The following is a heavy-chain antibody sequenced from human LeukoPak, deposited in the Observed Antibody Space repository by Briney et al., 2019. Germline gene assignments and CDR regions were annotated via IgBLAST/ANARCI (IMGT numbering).Heavy chain of an antibody. CDR3: ARGVVTATPTLDY. V-gene: IGHV1/OR15-3*02. D-gene: IGHD2-21*02. Sequence: ASVKVSCEASGYTFTGYYMHWVRQAPGQGLEWMGWINAGNGNTKYSQEFQGRVTITRDTSASTVYMELSSLRSEDTAVYYCARGVVTATPTLDYWGQGTLVTVSS. J-gene: IGHJ4*02. CDR2: INAGNGNT. CDR1: GYTFTGYY.